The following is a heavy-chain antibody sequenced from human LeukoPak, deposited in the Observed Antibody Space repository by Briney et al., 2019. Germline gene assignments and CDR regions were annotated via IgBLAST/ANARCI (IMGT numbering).Heavy chain of an antibody. CDR3: ARTLALRPGGGYGSRAFDI. V-gene: IGHV1-2*02. CDR1: GYTFTGFF. J-gene: IGHJ3*02. CDR2: INPSSGGT. Sequence: ASVKVSCKASGYTFTGFFMHWVRQAPGQGPEWMGWINPSSGGTNYAQKFQGRVTMTRDTSISTAYMELSRLRSDDTAVYYCARTLALRPGGGYGSRAFDIWGQGTMVTVSS. D-gene: IGHD3-10*01.